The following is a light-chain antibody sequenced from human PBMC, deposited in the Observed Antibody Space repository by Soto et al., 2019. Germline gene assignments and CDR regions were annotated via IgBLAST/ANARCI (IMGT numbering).Light chain of an antibody. CDR1: QRVSSSY. V-gene: IGKV3-20*01. CDR2: GAS. J-gene: IGKJ1*01. Sequence: EIVLTQSPATLSLSPGERATLSCRASQRVSSSYLAWYQQKPGQAPRLLIQGASSRATGIPDRFSGSGSGTDFTLTINRLEPEDFAVYYCQQFGSSAWTFGQGTKVDIK. CDR3: QQFGSSAWT.